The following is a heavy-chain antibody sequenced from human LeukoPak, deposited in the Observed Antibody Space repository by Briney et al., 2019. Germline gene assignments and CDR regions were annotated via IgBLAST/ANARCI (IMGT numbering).Heavy chain of an antibody. D-gene: IGHD3-10*01. Sequence: ASVKVSCKVSGYTLTELSMHWVRQAPGKGLEWMGGFDPEDGETIYAQKFQGRVTMTEDTSTDTAYMELSSLRSEDTAMYYCARRIFGGSGRTCFFDYWGQGTLVTVSS. CDR3: ARRIFGGSGRTCFFDY. CDR2: FDPEDGET. V-gene: IGHV1-24*01. CDR1: GYTLTELS. J-gene: IGHJ4*02.